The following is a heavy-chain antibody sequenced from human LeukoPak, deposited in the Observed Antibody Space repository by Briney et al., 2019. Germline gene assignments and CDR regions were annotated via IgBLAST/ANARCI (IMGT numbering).Heavy chain of an antibody. V-gene: IGHV3-9*01. CDR1: GFTFDDYT. Sequence: GGSLRLSCAASGFTFDDYTMHWVRQAPGRGLEWVSGISWNSGILGYADSVKGRSTISRDNAKNSLYLQMSSLTADDTALYYCARNEWQAYYFDYWGQGTLVTVSS. CDR2: ISWNSGIL. J-gene: IGHJ4*02. CDR3: ARNEWQAYYFDY. D-gene: IGHD1-1*01.